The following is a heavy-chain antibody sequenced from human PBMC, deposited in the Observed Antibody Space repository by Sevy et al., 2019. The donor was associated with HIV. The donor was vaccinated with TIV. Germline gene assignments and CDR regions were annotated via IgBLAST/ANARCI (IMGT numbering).Heavy chain of an antibody. Sequence: GGSLRLSCAASGFTFSSYGMHWVRQAPGKGLEWVAVIWYDGSNKYYADSVKGRFTISRDNSKNTLFLQMNSLRAEDTAVYYCARDLRFLEWLMDHWGQGTPVTVSS. CDR2: IWYDGSNK. CDR3: ARDLRFLEWLMDH. D-gene: IGHD3-3*01. V-gene: IGHV3-33*01. CDR1: GFTFSSYG. J-gene: IGHJ4*02.